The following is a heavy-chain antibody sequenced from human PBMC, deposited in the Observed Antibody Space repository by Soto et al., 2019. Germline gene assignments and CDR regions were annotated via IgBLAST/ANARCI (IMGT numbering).Heavy chain of an antibody. CDR2: ISSSSNVI. D-gene: IGHD5-12*01. V-gene: IGHV3-48*02. CDR1: GFTFSSYS. CDR3: TTSVGASGYEFY. J-gene: IGHJ4*02. Sequence: EVQLVESGGGLVQPRASLRLSCVASGFTFSSYSMNWVRQAPGQGLEWVSYISSSSNVIYYADSVKGRFTISRDNAKNSLYLKMNSLRDEDTAVYYCTTSVGASGYEFYWGQGTLVTVSS.